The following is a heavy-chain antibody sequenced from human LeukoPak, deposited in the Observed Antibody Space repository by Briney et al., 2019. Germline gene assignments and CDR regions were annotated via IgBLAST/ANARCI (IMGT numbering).Heavy chain of an antibody. V-gene: IGHV4-59*08. CDR3: ARLVDVTMIRWFDP. CDR1: GGSISSYY. CDR2: IYYSGST. D-gene: IGHD3-22*01. J-gene: IGHJ5*02. Sequence: SETLSLTCTVSGGSISSYYWSWIRQPPGKGLEWIGYIYYSGSTNYNPSLKSRVTISVDTSKNQFSLKLSSVTAADTAVYYCARLVDVTMIRWFDPWGQGTLVTVSS.